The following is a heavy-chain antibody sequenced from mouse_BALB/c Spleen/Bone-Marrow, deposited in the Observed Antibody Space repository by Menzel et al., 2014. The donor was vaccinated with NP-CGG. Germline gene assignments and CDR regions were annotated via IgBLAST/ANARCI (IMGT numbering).Heavy chain of an antibody. CDR1: GLTFSSFG. D-gene: IGHD2-1*01. CDR2: ISSGSSTI. V-gene: IGHV5-17*02. Sequence: EVKVVESGGGLVQPGGSRKLSCAASGLTFSSFGMHWVRQAPEKGLEWVAYISSGSSTIYYADTVKGRFTISRDNPKNTLFLQMTSLRSEDTAMYYCARSRGNYLSYAMDYWGQGTSVTVSS. CDR3: ARSRGNYLSYAMDY. J-gene: IGHJ4*01.